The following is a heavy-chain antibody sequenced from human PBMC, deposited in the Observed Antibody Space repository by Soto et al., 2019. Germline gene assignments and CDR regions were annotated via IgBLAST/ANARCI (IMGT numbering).Heavy chain of an antibody. CDR3: ARPLWRDDYNWGYFDL. Sequence: QVQLVESGGGVVQPGRSERLSCAASGFTFSSYALHWVRQVPGKGLEWVAVISYAGSNKYYADSVKGRFTISRDNSKNTLYLQMNSLRTEDTAVYYCARPLWRDDYNWGYFDLWGRGTLVTVSS. V-gene: IGHV3-30-3*01. CDR2: ISYAGSNK. CDR1: GFTFSSYA. D-gene: IGHD4-4*01. J-gene: IGHJ2*01.